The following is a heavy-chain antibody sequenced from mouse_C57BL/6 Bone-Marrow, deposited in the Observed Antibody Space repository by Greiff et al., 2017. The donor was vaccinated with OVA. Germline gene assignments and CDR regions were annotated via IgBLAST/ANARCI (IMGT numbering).Heavy chain of an antibody. CDR3: TTGDFPLAD. V-gene: IGHV14-4*01. Sequence: VQLQQSGAELVRPGASVKLSCTASGFNIKDDYMHWVKQRPEQGLEWIGWIDPENGDTEYASKFQGKATITADTSSNTAYLQLSSLTSEDTAVYYCTTGDFPLADSGQGTLVTVSA. CDR1: GFNIKDDY. J-gene: IGHJ3*01. CDR2: IDPENGDT.